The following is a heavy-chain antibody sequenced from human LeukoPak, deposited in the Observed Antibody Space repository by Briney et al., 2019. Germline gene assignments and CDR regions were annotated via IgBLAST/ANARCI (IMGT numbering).Heavy chain of an antibody. CDR1: GGSFSGYY. J-gene: IGHJ4*02. D-gene: IGHD3-22*01. CDR3: ARGRGRYYYDSSGRREFDY. V-gene: IGHV4-34*01. CDR2: INHSGST. Sequence: SSETLSLTCAVYGGSFSGYYWSWIRQPPGKGLEWIGEINHSGSTNYNPSLKSRVTISVDTSNNQFSLKLSSVTAADTAVYYCARGRGRYYYDSSGRREFDYWGQGTLVTVSS.